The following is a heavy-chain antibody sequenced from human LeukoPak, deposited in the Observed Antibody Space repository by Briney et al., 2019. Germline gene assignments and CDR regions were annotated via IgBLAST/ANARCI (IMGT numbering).Heavy chain of an antibody. CDR2: MKGDGSEI. D-gene: IGHD1-26*01. J-gene: IGHJ4*02. Sequence: PGGSLRLSCAASGFTFSTYWMTWVRQAPGKGLEWVANMKGDGSEIHYVDSVKGRFTISRDNAKNSLYLQMNYLRAEDTAVYYCARGENSGSFSSPYYFDYWGQGTLVTVSS. V-gene: IGHV3-7*01. CDR3: ARGENSGSFSSPYYFDY. CDR1: GFTFSTYW.